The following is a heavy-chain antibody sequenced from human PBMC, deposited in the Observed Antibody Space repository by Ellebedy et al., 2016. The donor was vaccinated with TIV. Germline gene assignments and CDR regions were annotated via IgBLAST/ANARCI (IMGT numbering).Heavy chain of an antibody. CDR2: INPNSGGT. V-gene: IGHV1-2*02. J-gene: IGHJ4*02. CDR1: GYTFTDDY. Sequence: AASVQVSCKASGYTFTDDYTHWVRQAPGQGLEWMGRINPNSGGTKYAQKFQGRVTMTRDTSISTAYMELPRLRSDDTAVYYWARALMTTMSRDYWGQGTLVTVSS. CDR3: ARALMTTMSRDY. D-gene: IGHD4-17*01.